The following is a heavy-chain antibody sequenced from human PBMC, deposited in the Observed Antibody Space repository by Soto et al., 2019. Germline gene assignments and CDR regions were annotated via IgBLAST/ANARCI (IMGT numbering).Heavy chain of an antibody. CDR1: GYTFTNYA. V-gene: IGHV1-3*01. Sequence: QVQLVQSGAEVKKPGASVKVSCKASGYTFTNYAVNWVRQAPGQRLEWMGWINAGNGNTKYPQKFQDRVTITRDTSASTAYMEVSSLRPEDTAVYYCARGATAALGWLDPWGQGTLVTVSS. CDR2: INAGNGNT. CDR3: ARGATAALGWLDP. D-gene: IGHD6-13*01. J-gene: IGHJ5*02.